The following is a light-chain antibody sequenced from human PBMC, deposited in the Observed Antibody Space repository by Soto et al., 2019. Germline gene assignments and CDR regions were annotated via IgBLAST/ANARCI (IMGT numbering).Light chain of an antibody. CDR2: GAS. CDR1: QSVGST. CDR3: QQYSTSLT. Sequence: EILMTQSPATLSVSPGERVILSCRASQSVGSTLAWYQQKPGQAPRLLIRGASTRATGGPARFSGSGSGTEFTLTTSSLQSEDFAVYYCQQYSTSLTFGGGTTLEIK. J-gene: IGKJ4*02. V-gene: IGKV3-15*01.